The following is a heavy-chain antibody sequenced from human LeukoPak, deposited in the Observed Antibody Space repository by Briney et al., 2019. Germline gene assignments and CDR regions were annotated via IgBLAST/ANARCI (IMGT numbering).Heavy chain of an antibody. J-gene: IGHJ6*03. V-gene: IGHV1-69*05. CDR2: IIPVFRTA. CDR3: ARDQSGSLGPLAAHMDV. CDR1: GGTLSSYA. Sequence: SVKVSCKASGGTLSSYAISWVRQAPGQGLEWMGKIIPVFRTANYAQKFQGRVTITTDESTSTVYMELSSLRSEDTAVYYCARDQSGSLGPLAAHMDVWGKGTTVTVSS. D-gene: IGHD5-12*01.